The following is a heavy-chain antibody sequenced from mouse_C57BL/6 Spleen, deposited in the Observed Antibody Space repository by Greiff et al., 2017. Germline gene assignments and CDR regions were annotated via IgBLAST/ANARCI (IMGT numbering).Heavy chain of an antibody. CDR1: GYTFTDYN. CDR3: AREGYGSSPWLAY. Sequence: VQLQQSGPELVKPGASVKIPCKASGYTFTDYNMDWVKQSHGKSLEWIGDINPNNGGTIYNQKFKGKATLTVDKSSSTAYMELRSLTSEDTAVYYCAREGYGSSPWLAYWGQGTLVTVSA. D-gene: IGHD1-1*01. CDR2: INPNNGGT. J-gene: IGHJ3*01. V-gene: IGHV1-18*01.